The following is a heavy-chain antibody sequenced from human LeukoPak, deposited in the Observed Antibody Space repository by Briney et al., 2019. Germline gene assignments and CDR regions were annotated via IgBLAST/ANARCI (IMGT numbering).Heavy chain of an antibody. CDR2: INHSGST. V-gene: IGHV4-34*01. CDR3: ARSEGIAVADFDAFDI. J-gene: IGHJ3*02. D-gene: IGHD6-19*01. Sequence: SETLSLTCAVYGGSFSGYYWSWIRQPPGKGLEWIGEINHSGSTNYNPSLKSRVTISVDTSKNQFSLKLSSVTAADTAVYYCARSEGIAVADFDAFDIWGQGTMVTVSS. CDR1: GGSFSGYY.